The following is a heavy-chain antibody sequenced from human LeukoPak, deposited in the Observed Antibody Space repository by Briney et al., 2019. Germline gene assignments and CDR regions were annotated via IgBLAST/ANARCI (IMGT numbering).Heavy chain of an antibody. D-gene: IGHD4-17*01. CDR2: ISGSGGST. CDR1: GFTFSSYA. CDR3: ARDSHYGDLGYYFDY. Sequence: GGSLRLSCAASGFTFSSYAINWVRQAPGKGLEWVSAISGSGGSTYYADSVKGRFTISRDNAKNSLYLQMNSLRAEDTALYYCARDSHYGDLGYYFDYWGQGTLVTVSS. V-gene: IGHV3-23*01. J-gene: IGHJ4*02.